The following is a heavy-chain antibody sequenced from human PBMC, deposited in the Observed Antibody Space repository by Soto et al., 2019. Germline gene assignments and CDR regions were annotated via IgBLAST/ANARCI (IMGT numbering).Heavy chain of an antibody. V-gene: IGHV3-23*01. CDR1: GFTFSSYA. CDR3: ANAGSGWYAFDY. CDR2: ISGSGGST. J-gene: IGHJ4*02. D-gene: IGHD6-19*01. Sequence: GGSLRLSCAASGFTFSSYAMSWVRQAPGKGLEWVSAISGSGGSTYYADSVKGRFTISRDNSKNTLYLQMNSLGAEDTAVYYCANAGSGWYAFDYWGQGTLVTVSS.